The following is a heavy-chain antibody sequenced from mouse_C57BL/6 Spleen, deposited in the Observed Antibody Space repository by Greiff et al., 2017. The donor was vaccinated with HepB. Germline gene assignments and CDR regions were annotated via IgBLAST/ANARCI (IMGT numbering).Heavy chain of an antibody. CDR3: AGDYDGFAY. CDR2: IYPGDGDT. D-gene: IGHD2-4*01. Sequence: VQLQQSGPELVKPGASVKISCKASGYAFSSSWMNWVKQRPGKGLEWIGRIYPGDGDTNYNGKFKGKATLTADKSSSTAYIQLSSLTSEDSAVYFCAGDYDGFAYWGQGTLVTVSA. CDR1: GYAFSSSW. J-gene: IGHJ3*01. V-gene: IGHV1-82*01.